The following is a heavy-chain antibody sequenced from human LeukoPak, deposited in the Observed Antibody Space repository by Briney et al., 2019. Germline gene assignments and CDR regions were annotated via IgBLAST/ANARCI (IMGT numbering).Heavy chain of an antibody. V-gene: IGHV1-2*02. J-gene: IGHJ6*03. CDR1: GYTFTGYY. Sequence: ASVKVSSKASGYTFTGYYMHWVRQAPGQGLEWMGWINPNSGGTNYAQKFQGRVTMTRDTSISTAYMELSRLRSDDTAVYYCARNAVAGKVYYYYMDVWGKGTTVTVSS. D-gene: IGHD6-19*01. CDR3: ARNAVAGKVYYYYMDV. CDR2: INPNSGGT.